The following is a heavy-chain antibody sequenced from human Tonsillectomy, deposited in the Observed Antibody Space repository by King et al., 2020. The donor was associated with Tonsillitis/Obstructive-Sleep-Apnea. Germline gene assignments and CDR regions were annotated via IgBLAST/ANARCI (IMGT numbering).Heavy chain of an antibody. CDR3: AHAVVGAGQYYFDS. D-gene: IGHD1-26*01. CDR1: GGSITSISYY. Sequence: QLQLQESGPGLVKPSETLSLTCSVSGGSITSISYYWGWIRQPPGKGLEWIGGIDYSGSTYSNPSLKSRVTISVDTPKNQFSLKLSSVTAADTAVYYCAHAVVGAGQYYFDSWGQGTLGTVSS. CDR2: IDYSGST. V-gene: IGHV4-39*01. J-gene: IGHJ4*02.